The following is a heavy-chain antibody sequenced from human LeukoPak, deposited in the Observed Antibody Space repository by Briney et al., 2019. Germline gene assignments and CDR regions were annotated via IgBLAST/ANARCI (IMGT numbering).Heavy chain of an antibody. J-gene: IGHJ6*03. V-gene: IGHV1-18*01. CDR3: ARSSSGYYFLSYYYMDV. Sequence: ASVRVSCKASGYTFTSYGISWVRQAPGQGLEWMGWISAYNGNTNYAQKLQGRVTMTTDTSTSTAYMELRSLRSDDTAVYYCARSSSGYYFLSYYYMDVWGKGTTVTVSS. D-gene: IGHD3-22*01. CDR1: GYTFTSYG. CDR2: ISAYNGNT.